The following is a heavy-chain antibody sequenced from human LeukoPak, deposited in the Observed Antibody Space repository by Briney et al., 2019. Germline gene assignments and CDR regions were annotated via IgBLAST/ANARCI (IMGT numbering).Heavy chain of an antibody. CDR1: GFTFSSHD. CDR2: ISGSGGST. D-gene: IGHD2-2*02. V-gene: IGHV3-23*01. Sequence: PGGSLRLSCEVSGFTFSSHDVHWVRQAPGKGLEWVSAISGSGGSTYYADSVKGRFTISRDNSKNTLYLQMNSLRAEDTAVYYCAKGKYCSSTSCYTPVDYFEYWGQGTLVTVSS. J-gene: IGHJ4*02. CDR3: AKGKYCSSTSCYTPVDYFEY.